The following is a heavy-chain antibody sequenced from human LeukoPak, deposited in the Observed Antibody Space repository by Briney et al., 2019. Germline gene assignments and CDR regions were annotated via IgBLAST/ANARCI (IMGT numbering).Heavy chain of an antibody. CDR1: GGSFSGYY. CDR2: INHSGST. J-gene: IGHJ5*02. Sequence: PSETLSLTCAVYGGSFSGYYWSWIRQPPGKGLEWIGEINHSGSTNYNPSLKSRVTISVDTSKNQFSLKLSSVTAADTAVYYCARLDRAWFDPWGQGSLVTVSS. V-gene: IGHV4-34*01. CDR3: ARLDRAWFDP.